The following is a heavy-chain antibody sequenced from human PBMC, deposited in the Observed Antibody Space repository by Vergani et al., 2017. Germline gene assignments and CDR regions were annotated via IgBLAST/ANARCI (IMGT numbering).Heavy chain of an antibody. CDR2: NYHSGST. V-gene: IGHV4-38-2*02. CDR1: GYSISSGYY. J-gene: IGHJ4*02. D-gene: IGHD6-19*01. CDR3: ARMVSTNSRIAVAGKLDY. Sequence: QVQLQESGPGLVKPSETLSLTCTVSGYSISSGYYWGWIRQPPGKGLELIGRNYHSGSTYYNPSLKSRVTISVDTSKNQFCLKLSSLTAAYTAVYYCARMVSTNSRIAVAGKLDYWGQGTLVTVSS.